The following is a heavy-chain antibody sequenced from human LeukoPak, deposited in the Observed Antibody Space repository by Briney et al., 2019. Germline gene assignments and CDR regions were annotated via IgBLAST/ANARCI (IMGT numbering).Heavy chain of an antibody. Sequence: GGSLRLSCAASGFTFSSYSMNWVRQAPGKGLEWVSYISSSSSTMYYADSVKGRFTISRDNAKNSLYLQMNSLRAEDTAVYYCARDSTVTADYWGQGTLVTVSS. CDR2: ISSSSSTM. V-gene: IGHV3-48*01. CDR3: ARDSTVTADY. CDR1: GFTFSSYS. J-gene: IGHJ4*02. D-gene: IGHD4-17*01.